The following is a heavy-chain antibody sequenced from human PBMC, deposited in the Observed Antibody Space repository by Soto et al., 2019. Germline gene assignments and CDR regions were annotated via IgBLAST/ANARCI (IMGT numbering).Heavy chain of an antibody. J-gene: IGHJ6*02. CDR2: IYYSGST. D-gene: IGHD5-12*01. V-gene: IGHV4-39*01. CDR3: ARQGDGYNYDYYGMDV. CDR1: GGSIGSSSYY. Sequence: SETLSLTCTVSGGSIGSSSYYWGWIRQPPGKGLEGIGSIYYSGSTYYNPSLKSRVTISVDTSKNQFSLKLSSVTAAATAVYYCARQGDGYNYDYYGMDVWGQGTTVTVSS.